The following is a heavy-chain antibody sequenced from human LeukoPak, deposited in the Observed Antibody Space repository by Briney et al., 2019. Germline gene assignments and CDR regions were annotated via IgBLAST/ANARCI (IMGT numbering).Heavy chain of an antibody. CDR2: IYYSGST. CDR1: GGSISSYY. D-gene: IGHD3-22*01. J-gene: IGHJ4*02. CDR3: ARRDSSGYYHY. V-gene: IGHV4-59*01. Sequence: SSETLSLTCTVSGGSISSYYWSWIRQPPGKGLEWIGYIYYSGSTNYNPSLKSRVTISVDTSKNQFSLKLSSVTAADTAIYYCARRDSSGYYHYWGQGTLVTVSS.